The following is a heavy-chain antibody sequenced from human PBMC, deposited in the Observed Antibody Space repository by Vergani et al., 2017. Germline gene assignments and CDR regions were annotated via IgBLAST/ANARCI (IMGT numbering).Heavy chain of an antibody. CDR1: GFTVSSNY. V-gene: IGHV3-9*01. D-gene: IGHD6-13*01. CDR3: ARGGHSSSWPTLDY. Sequence: EVQLVESGGGLVQPGGSLRLSCAASGFTVSSNYMSWVRQAPGKGLEWVSGISWNSGSIGYADSVKGRFTITREHAKNSLYLQMNSLRAEDTALYYCARGGHSSSWPTLDYWGQGTLVTVSS. CDR2: ISWNSGSI. J-gene: IGHJ4*02.